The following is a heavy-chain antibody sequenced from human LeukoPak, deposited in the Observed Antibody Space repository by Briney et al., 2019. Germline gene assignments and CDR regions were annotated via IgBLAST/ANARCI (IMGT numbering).Heavy chain of an antibody. D-gene: IGHD3-10*02. V-gene: IGHV3-33*06. CDR1: GLNIKYYG. Sequence: PGRSLRLSCALSGLNIKYYGMHWVRQAPGKGLEWVAVIWYDGSNKYYADSVKGRFTISRDNSKNTLYLQMNSLRAEDTAVYYCAKAYIPGRIFGVLAFDIWGQGTMVTVSS. CDR2: IWYDGSNK. J-gene: IGHJ3*02. CDR3: AKAYIPGRIFGVLAFDI.